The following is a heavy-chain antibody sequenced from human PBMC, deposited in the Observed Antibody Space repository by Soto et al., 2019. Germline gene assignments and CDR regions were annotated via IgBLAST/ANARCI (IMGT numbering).Heavy chain of an antibody. J-gene: IGHJ5*02. D-gene: IGHD3-10*01. CDR1: GGSISSGDYY. CDR2: IYYSGST. Sequence: SGTLSLTCTVSGGSISSGDYYWSLIRQPPGKGLEWIGYIYYSGSTYYNPSLKSRVTISVDTSKNQFSLKLSSVTAADTAVYYCARDRITMVRGVIITRFDPRSQGTLVTVSS. V-gene: IGHV4-30-4*01. CDR3: ARDRITMVRGVIITRFDP.